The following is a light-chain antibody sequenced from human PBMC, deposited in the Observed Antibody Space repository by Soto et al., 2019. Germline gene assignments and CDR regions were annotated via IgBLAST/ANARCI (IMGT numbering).Light chain of an antibody. J-gene: IGKJ1*01. CDR1: QSVLYSSNNKNY. V-gene: IGKV4-1*01. CDR3: QQYYSTPT. CDR2: WAS. Sequence: DIVMTQSPDSLAVSLGERATFNCKSSQSVLYSSNNKNYLAWYQQKPGQPPKLLIYWASTRESGVPDRFSGSRSGTDFPLPISRLQADHVPVYYCQQYYSTPTFGQGTKVEIK.